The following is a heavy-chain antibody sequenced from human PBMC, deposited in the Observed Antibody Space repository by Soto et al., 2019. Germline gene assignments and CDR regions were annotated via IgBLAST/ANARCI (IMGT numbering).Heavy chain of an antibody. CDR2: ISYDGSNK. D-gene: IGHD2-15*01. CDR3: ARGRDVVVVAATPN. CDR1: GFTFSSYA. J-gene: IGHJ4*02. V-gene: IGHV3-30-3*01. Sequence: QVQLVESGGGVVQPGRSLRLSCAASGFTFSSYAMHWVRQAPGKGLEWVAVISYDGSNKYYADSVKGRFTISRDNSKNTLYLQINSLRAEDTAVYYCARGRDVVVVAATPNWGQGTLVTVSS.